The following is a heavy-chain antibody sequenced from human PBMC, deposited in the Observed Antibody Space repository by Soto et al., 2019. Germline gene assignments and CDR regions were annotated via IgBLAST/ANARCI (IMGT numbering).Heavy chain of an antibody. CDR3: TTGTAVAKYYFDF. CDR2: IRSRADGETT. J-gene: IGHJ4*02. CDR1: GFTFNNAW. Sequence: EVQLVESGGGLVEPGGSLRLSCAASGFTFNNAWMSWVRQAPGKGLEWVGRIRSRADGETTDYAVPGKGRFTISRDDSKNTLSLQMNSLQTEDTAVYYCTTGTAVAKYYFDFWGQGTMVTVSS. D-gene: IGHD5-18*01. V-gene: IGHV3-15*01.